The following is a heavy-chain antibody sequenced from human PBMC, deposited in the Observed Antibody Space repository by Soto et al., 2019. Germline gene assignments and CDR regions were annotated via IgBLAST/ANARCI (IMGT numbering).Heavy chain of an antibody. V-gene: IGHV3-30*18. Sequence: QVQLVESGGGVVQPGRSLRLSCAASGFTFSSYGMHWVRQAPGKGLEWVAVISYDGSNKYYADSVKGRFTISRDNSKNTLYLQMNSLRAEDTAVYYCANPSGYGDYFDYWGQGTLVTVSS. CDR3: ANPSGYGDYFDY. CDR2: ISYDGSNK. J-gene: IGHJ4*02. CDR1: GFTFSSYG. D-gene: IGHD4-17*01.